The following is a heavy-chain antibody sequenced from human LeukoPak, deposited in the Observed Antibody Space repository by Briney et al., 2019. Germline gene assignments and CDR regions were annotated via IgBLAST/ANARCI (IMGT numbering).Heavy chain of an antibody. D-gene: IGHD3-22*01. J-gene: IGHJ4*02. CDR2: IRYDGSNR. CDR1: GFTFSSYA. Sequence: PGGSLRLSCAASGFTFSSYAMHWVRQAPGKGLEWAAFIRYDGSNRFYADSVKGRFTISRDNSKNTLYLQMNSLRPEDTAVYYCASNYYDSGGYYYPRHWGQGTRVTVSS. CDR3: ASNYYDSGGYYYPRH. V-gene: IGHV3-30*02.